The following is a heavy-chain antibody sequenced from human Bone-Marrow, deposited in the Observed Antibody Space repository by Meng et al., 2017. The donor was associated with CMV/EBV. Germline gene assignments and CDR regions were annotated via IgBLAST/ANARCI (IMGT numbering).Heavy chain of an antibody. V-gene: IGHV1-2*02. CDR1: GFPFSDYY. CDR3: VRSSGWSLFDY. D-gene: IGHD6-19*01. CDR2: VNSNNDAT. J-gene: IGHJ4*02. Sequence: QVRLWQSGAEMKRPGASVKGSCTTSGFPFSDYYIHWVRQAPGQGLEWMGWVNSNNDATNYARKFQGRVSMTRDTSISTAHMELSRLMSDDTAVYYCVRSSGWSLFDYWGQGTLVTVSS.